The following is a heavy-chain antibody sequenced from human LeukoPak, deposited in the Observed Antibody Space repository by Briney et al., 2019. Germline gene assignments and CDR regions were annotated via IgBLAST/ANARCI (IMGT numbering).Heavy chain of an antibody. D-gene: IGHD1-26*01. CDR1: GCTISSYD. V-gene: IGHV4-59*01. CDR2: ISYTGST. CDR3: ARETRLHSGSYSNDAFDI. J-gene: IGHJ3*02. Sequence: SESLCLTCTVSGCTISSYDRSWIRQPPGKGLEWSGYISYTGSTDYNPSLKSRVTISLDTSKNQYSLRLSSVTAADTAVYYCARETRLHSGSYSNDAFDIWGQGTMVSVSS.